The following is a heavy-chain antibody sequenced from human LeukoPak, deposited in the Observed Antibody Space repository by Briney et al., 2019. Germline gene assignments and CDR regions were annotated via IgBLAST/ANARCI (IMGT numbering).Heavy chain of an antibody. CDR2: INAGNGNT. Sequence: ASVKVSCKASGYTFTSYAMHWVRQAPGQRLEWMGWINAGNGNTKYSQKFQGRVTITRDTSASTAYMELSSLRSEDTAVYYCARYGVYQLLSFEQNNWFDPWGQGTLVTVSS. CDR3: ARYGVYQLLSFEQNNWFDP. D-gene: IGHD2-2*01. CDR1: GYTFTSYA. V-gene: IGHV1-3*01. J-gene: IGHJ5*02.